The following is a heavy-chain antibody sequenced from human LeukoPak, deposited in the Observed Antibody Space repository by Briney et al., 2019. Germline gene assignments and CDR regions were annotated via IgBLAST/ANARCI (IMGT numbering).Heavy chain of an antibody. Sequence: GGSLRLSCAASGFTVSSNYMSWVRRAPGKGLEWVSAISGSGGSTYYADSVKGRFTISRDNSKNTLYLQMNSLRAEDTAVYYCAKELLAAAGYYMDVWGKGTTVTVSS. V-gene: IGHV3-23*01. CDR1: GFTVSSNY. J-gene: IGHJ6*03. D-gene: IGHD6-13*01. CDR2: ISGSGGST. CDR3: AKELLAAAGYYMDV.